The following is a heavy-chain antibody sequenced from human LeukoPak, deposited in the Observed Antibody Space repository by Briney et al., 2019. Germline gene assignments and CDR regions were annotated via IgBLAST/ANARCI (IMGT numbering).Heavy chain of an antibody. D-gene: IGHD6-13*01. J-gene: IGHJ4*02. CDR1: GFTFSSYG. CDR3: ARVVAAAGLFDY. Sequence: GGSLRLSCAASGFTFSSYGMSWVRQAPGKGLEWVSTISASGRTTYYADSVKGRFTISRDNAKNSLYLQMNSLRAEDTAVYYCARVVAAAGLFDYWGQGTLVTVSS. V-gene: IGHV3-21*01. CDR2: ISASGRTT.